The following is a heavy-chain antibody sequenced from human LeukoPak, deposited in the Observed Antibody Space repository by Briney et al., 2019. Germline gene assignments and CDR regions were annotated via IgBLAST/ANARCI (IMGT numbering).Heavy chain of an antibody. CDR3: AKSYGDYYFYVMDV. D-gene: IGHD5-18*01. V-gene: IGHV3-23*01. Sequence: PGGSLRLSCAASGFTFSNYAMSWVRQAPGKGQEWVSVISGSDGTTYYADSVKGRFTVSRDNSKNTLYLQMNSLRAEDTAVYYCAKSYGDYYFYVMDVWGQGTTVTVSS. CDR1: GFTFSNYA. J-gene: IGHJ6*02. CDR2: ISGSDGTT.